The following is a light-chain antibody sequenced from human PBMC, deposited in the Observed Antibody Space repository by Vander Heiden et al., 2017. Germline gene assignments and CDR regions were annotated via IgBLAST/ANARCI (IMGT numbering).Light chain of an antibody. Sequence: EIVMTQSPATLSVSPGERANLSCRASLSVRSNLAWYQQKLGQAPRLLIYDSSTRATGIPARFSGSGSGTEFTLTISSLQSEDFAVYFCQQYNVWPRTFGQGTKLEIK. CDR2: DSS. V-gene: IGKV3-15*01. CDR3: QQYNVWPRT. J-gene: IGKJ2*01. CDR1: LSVRSN.